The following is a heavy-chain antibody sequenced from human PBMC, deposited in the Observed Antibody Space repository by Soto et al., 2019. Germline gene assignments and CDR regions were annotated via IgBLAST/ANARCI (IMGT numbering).Heavy chain of an antibody. CDR3: AGAWGGRGYCSSTSCYRSLYAFDI. V-gene: IGHV4-39*07. CDR2: IYYSGST. Sequence: SETLSLTCTVSGGSISSSSYYWGWIRQPPGKGLEWIGSIYYSGSTYYNPSLKSRVTISVDTSKNQFSLKLSSVTAADTAVYYCAGAWGGRGYCSSTSCYRSLYAFDIWGQGTMVTVSS. CDR1: GGSISSSSYY. D-gene: IGHD2-2*01. J-gene: IGHJ3*02.